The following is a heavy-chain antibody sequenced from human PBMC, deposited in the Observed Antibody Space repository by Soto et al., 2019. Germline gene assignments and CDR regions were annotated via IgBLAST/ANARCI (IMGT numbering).Heavy chain of an antibody. Sequence: VASVKVSCKASGYTFTSYTLHWVRQAPGQRLEWMGWINTGNGNTKYSQRFQGRVTMTTDTSTSTAYMELRSLRSDDTAVYYCARVKTSGYHKWFDPWGQGTLVTVS. CDR3: ARVKTSGYHKWFDP. V-gene: IGHV1-3*04. CDR2: INTGNGNT. CDR1: GYTFTSYT. J-gene: IGHJ5*02. D-gene: IGHD3-3*01.